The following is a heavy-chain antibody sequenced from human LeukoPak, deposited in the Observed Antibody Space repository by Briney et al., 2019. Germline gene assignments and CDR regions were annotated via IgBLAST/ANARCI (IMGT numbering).Heavy chain of an antibody. D-gene: IGHD3-22*01. Sequence: PSETLSLTCAVYGGSFSGYYWSWIRQPPGKGLEWIGEINHSGSTNYNPSLKSRVTISVDTSKNQFSLKLSSVTAADTAVYYCARGHTYYYDSSGPVYWGQGTLVTVSS. CDR3: ARGHTYYYDSSGPVY. CDR1: GGSFSGYY. CDR2: INHSGST. V-gene: IGHV4-34*01. J-gene: IGHJ4*02.